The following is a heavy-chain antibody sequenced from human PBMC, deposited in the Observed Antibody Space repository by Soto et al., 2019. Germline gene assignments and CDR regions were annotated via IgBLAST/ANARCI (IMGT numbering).Heavy chain of an antibody. CDR1: GYSISSGYY. CDR3: ARDSAIFGVDDAYGMDV. V-gene: IGHV4-38-2*02. J-gene: IGHJ6*02. D-gene: IGHD3-3*01. Sequence: SETLSLTCAVSGYSISSGYYWGWIRQPPGKGLEWIGSIYHSGSTYYDPSLKSRVTISVDTSKNQFSLKLSSVTAADTAVYYCARDSAIFGVDDAYGMDVWGQGTTVTVSS. CDR2: IYHSGST.